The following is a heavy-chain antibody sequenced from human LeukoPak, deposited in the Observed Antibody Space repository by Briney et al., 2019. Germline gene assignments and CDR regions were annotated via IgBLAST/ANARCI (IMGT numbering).Heavy chain of an antibody. CDR2: IKQDGSEK. CDR1: GFTFSSYW. CDR3: ARDQTMTTDYYYYYGMDV. D-gene: IGHD4-17*01. Sequence: PGGSLRLSCAASGFTFSSYWMSWVRQAPGKGLEWVANIKQDGSEKYYVDSVKGRFTISRDNAKNSLYLQMNSLRAEDTAVYYCARDQTMTTDYYYYYGMDVWGQGTTVTVSS. J-gene: IGHJ6*02. V-gene: IGHV3-7*01.